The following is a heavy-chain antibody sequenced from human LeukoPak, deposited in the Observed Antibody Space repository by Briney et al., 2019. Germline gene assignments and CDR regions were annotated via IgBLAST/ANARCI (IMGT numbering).Heavy chain of an antibody. J-gene: IGHJ4*02. Sequence: PSETLSLTCAAYGGSFSGYYWSWIRQPPGKGLEWIGEINHSGSTNYNPSLKSRVTISVDTSKNQFSLKLSSVTAADTAVYYCARGALRFSDRTAYWGQGTLVTVSS. CDR2: INHSGST. CDR3: ARGALRFSDRTAY. V-gene: IGHV4-34*01. CDR1: GGSFSGYY. D-gene: IGHD3-3*01.